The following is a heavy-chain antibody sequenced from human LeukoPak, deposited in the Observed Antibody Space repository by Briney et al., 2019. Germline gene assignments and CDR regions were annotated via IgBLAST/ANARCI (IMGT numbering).Heavy chain of an antibody. D-gene: IGHD2-2*01. Sequence: SQTPSLTCAISGDSVSSNSAAWNWIRQSPSRGLEWLGRTYYRSKWYNDYAVSVKSRITINPDTSKNQFSLQLNSVTPEDTAVYYCARAFFVVVPAAMTEYYFDYWGQGTLVTVSS. V-gene: IGHV6-1*01. CDR3: ARAFFVVVPAAMTEYYFDY. CDR1: GDSVSSNSAA. J-gene: IGHJ4*02. CDR2: TYYRSKWYN.